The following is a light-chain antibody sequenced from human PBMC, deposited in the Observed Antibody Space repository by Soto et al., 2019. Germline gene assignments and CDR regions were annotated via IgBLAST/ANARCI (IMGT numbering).Light chain of an antibody. CDR2: KAS. J-gene: IGKJ1*01. V-gene: IGKV1-5*03. CDR3: QQYKSFPRT. Sequence: DIQMTQSPSTLSASVGDRVTITCRASQSISSWLAWYQQKPGKAPKLLIYKASSLESGVPSRFSGSGSGTEFTLTISSLQPDDFVTYYCQQYKSFPRTFGQGTKVEIK. CDR1: QSISSW.